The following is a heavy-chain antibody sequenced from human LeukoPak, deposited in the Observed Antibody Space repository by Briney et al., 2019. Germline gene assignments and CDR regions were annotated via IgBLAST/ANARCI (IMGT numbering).Heavy chain of an antibody. CDR1: GITFTTSG. J-gene: IGHJ4*02. Sequence: PGGTLRLSCVASGITFTTSGMHWVRQAPGKGLEWVTSIWSDGSKKYYADSVKGRFTISRDDSKNTVYLQMNNLRAEDTAVYFCAKDKGNYYFDYWGQGTLVTVSS. CDR3: AKDKGNYYFDY. CDR2: IWSDGSKK. D-gene: IGHD4-23*01. V-gene: IGHV3-30*02.